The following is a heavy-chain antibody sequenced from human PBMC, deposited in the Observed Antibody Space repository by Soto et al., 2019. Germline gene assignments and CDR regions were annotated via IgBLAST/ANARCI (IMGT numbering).Heavy chain of an antibody. D-gene: IGHD2-8*01. J-gene: IGHJ4*02. Sequence: EVQLLESGGILVHPGGSLRLSCAASGFTFSNYAMTWVRQAPGKGLEWVSAISGSGDSIYYADSVKGRFTISRDQSKNTLYLQMHSLRAEDTAVYFCAKERDNGADRSYFDYWGQGTLVTVSS. V-gene: IGHV3-23*01. CDR1: GFTFSNYA. CDR3: AKERDNGADRSYFDY. CDR2: ISGSGDSI.